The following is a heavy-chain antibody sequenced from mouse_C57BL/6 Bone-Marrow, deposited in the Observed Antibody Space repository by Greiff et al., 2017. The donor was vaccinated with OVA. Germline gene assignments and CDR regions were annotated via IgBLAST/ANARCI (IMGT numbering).Heavy chain of an antibody. J-gene: IGHJ4*01. Sequence: VQRVESGAELVRPGTSVKMSCKASGYTFTNYWIGWAKQRPGHGLEWIGDIYPGGGYTNYNEKFKGKATLTADKSSSTAYMQFSSLTSEDSAIYYCAIYGSRFYAMDYWGQGTSVTVSS. CDR2: IYPGGGYT. D-gene: IGHD1-1*01. CDR3: AIYGSRFYAMDY. CDR1: GYTFTNYW. V-gene: IGHV1-63*01.